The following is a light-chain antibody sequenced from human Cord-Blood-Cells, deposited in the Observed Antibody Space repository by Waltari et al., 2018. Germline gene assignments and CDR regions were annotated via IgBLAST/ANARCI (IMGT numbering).Light chain of an antibody. J-gene: IGLJ2*01. CDR3: CSYAGSSTVV. Sequence: QSALPQPASVSGSPGQSITISSTGTSSEVGGYNLISWYKQPPGKAPKFMIYEGSKRPSGVSNRFSGSKSGNTASLTISGLQAEYEADYYCCSYAGSSTVVFGGGTKLTVL. CDR2: EGS. V-gene: IGLV2-23*01. CDR1: SSEVGGYNL.